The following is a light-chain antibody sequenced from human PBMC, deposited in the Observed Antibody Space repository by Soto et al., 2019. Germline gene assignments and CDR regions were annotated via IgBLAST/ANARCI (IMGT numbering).Light chain of an antibody. CDR3: QQSSIRPRT. CDR2: GAS. J-gene: IGKJ2*01. CDR1: QSVSSSY. V-gene: IGKV3-20*01. Sequence: EIVLTQSPGTLSLSPGERATLSCRASQSVSSSYLAWYQQKPGQAPRLLIYGASSRATGIPDRFSGSGSGTDFTLTISSLQPEDFATYYCQQSSIRPRTFGQGTKLDIK.